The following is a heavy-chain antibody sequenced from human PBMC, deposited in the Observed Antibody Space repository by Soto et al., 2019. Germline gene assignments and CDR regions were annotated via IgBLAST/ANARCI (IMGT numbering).Heavy chain of an antibody. J-gene: IGHJ5*02. V-gene: IGHV3-21*01. CDR1: GFTFDSFD. D-gene: IGHD3-3*01. Sequence: GSLRLSCAASGFTFDSFDMNWARQAPWRGLEWVSSISSSSYTKYADSVKGRFTISRDSAQNSLHLQMNDLRVEDTAVYYCARDRPPITIFGAVTDSNRFDPWGQGTLVTVSS. CDR3: ARDRPPITIFGAVTDSNRFDP. CDR2: ISSSSYT.